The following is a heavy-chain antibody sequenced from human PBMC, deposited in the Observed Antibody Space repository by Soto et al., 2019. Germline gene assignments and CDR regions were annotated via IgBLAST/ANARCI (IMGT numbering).Heavy chain of an antibody. J-gene: IGHJ6*02. Sequence: ASVKVSCKASGYTFTGYYMHWVRQAPGQGLEWLGWINPNSGGTNYAQKFQGRVTMTRDTSISTAYMELSRLRSDDTAVYYCARDVRFSEWSYYYYGMDVWGQGTTVTVSS. D-gene: IGHD3-3*01. CDR2: INPNSGGT. CDR3: ARDVRFSEWSYYYYGMDV. CDR1: GYTFTGYY. V-gene: IGHV1-2*02.